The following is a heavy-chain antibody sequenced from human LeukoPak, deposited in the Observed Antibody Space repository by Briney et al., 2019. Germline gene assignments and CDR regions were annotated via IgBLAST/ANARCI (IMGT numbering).Heavy chain of an antibody. CDR1: GGSISSSSYY. Sequence: SETLSLTCTVSGGSISSSSYYWGWIRQPPGKGLEWIGSIYYSGSTYYNPSLKSRVTMSVDTSKNQFSLKLSSVTAADTAVYYCARDNWVDCWGQGTLVTVSS. J-gene: IGHJ5*01. CDR3: ARDNWVDC. CDR2: IYYSGST. V-gene: IGHV4-39*07.